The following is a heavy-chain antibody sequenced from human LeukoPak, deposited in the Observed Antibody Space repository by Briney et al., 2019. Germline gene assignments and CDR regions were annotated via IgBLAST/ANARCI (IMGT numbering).Heavy chain of an antibody. J-gene: IGHJ4*02. V-gene: IGHV4-59*01. CDR1: GVSISSSY. Sequence: SETLSLTCTVSGVSISSSYWSWIRQPPGKGLEWMGYIYYTGSTNYNPSLQSRVTIPVDTSKNQFSLKLSSVTAADTAVYYCARGGGNYDYVWGTYTPLDYWGQGTLVTVSS. D-gene: IGHD3-16*01. CDR3: ARGGGNYDYVWGTYTPLDY. CDR2: IYYTGST.